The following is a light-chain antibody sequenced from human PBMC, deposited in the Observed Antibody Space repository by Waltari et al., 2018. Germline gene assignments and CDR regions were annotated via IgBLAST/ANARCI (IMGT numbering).Light chain of an antibody. CDR3: QQYADSPIT. CDR2: DTS. V-gene: IGKV3-20*01. Sequence: EIVLTQSPGPLSLSPGERATLSCRASQRISASLSWYQQKLGQPPRPLIYDTSNRAIGIPDRFSGSGSGTDFTLTINRLEPEDFAVYFCQQYADSPITFGLGTRLDIK. J-gene: IGKJ5*01. CDR1: QRISAS.